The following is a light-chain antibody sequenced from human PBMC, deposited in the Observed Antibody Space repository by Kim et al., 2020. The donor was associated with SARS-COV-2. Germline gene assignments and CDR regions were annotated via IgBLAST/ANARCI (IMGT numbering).Light chain of an antibody. CDR2: EVN. CDR3: CSYAGSTNVV. V-gene: IGLV2-23*02. J-gene: IGLJ2*01. CDR1: SSDVGSYNL. Sequence: QSALTQPASVSGSPGQSITISCTGTSSDVGSYNLVSWYQQHPGKAPKLMIYEVNKRPSGVSNRFSGSKSGNAASLTISGLQAEDEADYYCCSYAGSTNVVFGGGTQLTVL.